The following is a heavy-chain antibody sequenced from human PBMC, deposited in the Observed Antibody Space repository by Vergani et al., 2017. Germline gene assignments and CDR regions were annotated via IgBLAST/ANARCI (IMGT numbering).Heavy chain of an antibody. V-gene: IGHV1-46*03. CDR1: GYTLTELS. CDR3: AIGINYYFDY. Sequence: QVQLVQSGAEVKKPGASVKVSCKVSGYTLTELSMHWVRQAPGQGLEWMGIINPSGGSTSYAQKFQGRVTMTRDTSTSTVYMELSSLRSEDTAVYYCAIGINYYFDYWGQGTLVTVSS. J-gene: IGHJ4*02. D-gene: IGHD2-15*01. CDR2: INPSGGST.